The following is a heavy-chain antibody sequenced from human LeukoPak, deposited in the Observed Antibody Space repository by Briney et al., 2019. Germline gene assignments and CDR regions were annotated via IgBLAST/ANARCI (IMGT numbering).Heavy chain of an antibody. CDR2: IYASGST. Sequence: PSETLSLTCTVSGGSISSNSYYWGWIRQPPGKGLEWIGHIYASGSTNYNPSLKSRVSISVDTSKNQFSLKLSSVTAADTAVYYCARDRIQLWPSYYYYYMDVWGKGTTVTVSS. V-gene: IGHV4-39*07. CDR1: GGSISSNSYY. J-gene: IGHJ6*03. D-gene: IGHD5-18*01. CDR3: ARDRIQLWPSYYYYYMDV.